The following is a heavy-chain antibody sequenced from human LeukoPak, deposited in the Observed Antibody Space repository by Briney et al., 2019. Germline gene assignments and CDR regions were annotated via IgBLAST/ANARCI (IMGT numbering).Heavy chain of an antibody. D-gene: IGHD5-12*01. CDR1: GYTFTSYG. J-gene: IGHJ6*02. CDR3: ARDSGYENYYYYGMDV. V-gene: IGHV1-18*01. CDR2: ISAYNGNT. Sequence: EASVKVPCKASGYTFTSYGISWVRQAPGQGLEWMGWISAYNGNTNYAQKLQGRVTMTTGTSTSTAYMELRSLRSDDTAVYYCARDSGYENYYYYGMDVWGQGTTVTVSS.